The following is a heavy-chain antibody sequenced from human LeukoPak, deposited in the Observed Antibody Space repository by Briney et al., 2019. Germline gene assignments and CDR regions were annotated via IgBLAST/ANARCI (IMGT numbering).Heavy chain of an antibody. D-gene: IGHD4-23*01. CDR2: VIPIFGTA. V-gene: IGHV1-69*13. CDR3: ARELGGGNFAFAYYYYMDV. Sequence: ASVKVSCKASGGTFSSYAISWVRQAPGQGLEWMGRVIPIFGTANYAQKVQGRVTITADESTSTVYMELSSLRSEDTAVYYCARELGGGNFAFAYYYYMDVWGKGTTVTVSS. J-gene: IGHJ6*03. CDR1: GGTFSSYA.